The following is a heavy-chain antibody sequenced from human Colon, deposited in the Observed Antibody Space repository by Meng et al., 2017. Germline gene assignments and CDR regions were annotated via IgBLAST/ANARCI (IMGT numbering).Heavy chain of an antibody. CDR3: ARYYSSSRGGRMDY. V-gene: IGHV3-7*01. Sequence: GESLKISCAASGFTFSSYWMSWVRQAPGKGLEWVANIKTDGSEKYNVDSVKGRFTISRDNAKNSLYLQMNTLRAEDTAVYYCARYYSSSRGGRMDYWGQGTLVTVSS. CDR1: GFTFSSYW. D-gene: IGHD6-6*01. CDR2: IKTDGSEK. J-gene: IGHJ4*02.